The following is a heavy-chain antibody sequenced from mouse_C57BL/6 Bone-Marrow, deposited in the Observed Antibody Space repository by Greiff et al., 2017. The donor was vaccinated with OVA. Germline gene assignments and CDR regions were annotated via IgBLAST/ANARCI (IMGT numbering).Heavy chain of an antibody. CDR3: ARRTTLGSSLFDD. CDR2: IYPRDGST. Sequence: LQESDAELVKPGASVKISCKVSGYTFTDYTIHWMKQRPEQGLAWIGYIYPRDGSTNSNEKFKGKAKLTAAKSSSTAYMQLHSLTSEDSAVYFCARRTTLGSSLFDDWGQGTTLTVSS. V-gene: IGHV1-78*01. J-gene: IGHJ2*01. CDR1: GYTFTDYT. D-gene: IGHD1-1*01.